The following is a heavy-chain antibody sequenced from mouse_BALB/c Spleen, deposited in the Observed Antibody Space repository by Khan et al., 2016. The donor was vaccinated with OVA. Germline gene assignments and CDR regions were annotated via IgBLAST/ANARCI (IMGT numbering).Heavy chain of an antibody. CDR1: GFTFSTYG. Sequence: EVELVESGGDIVKPGGSLKLSCAASGFTFSTYGMSWVRQTPDKRLEWVATVSTGGHYTYYTDTVKGRFTISRNNAKNTLYLQMSSLGSEDTVIFYCASLGYYYDSEGFAYWGQGTLVTVSA. CDR2: VSTGGHYT. CDR3: ASLGYYYDSEGFAY. J-gene: IGHJ3*01. V-gene: IGHV5-6*01. D-gene: IGHD1-1*01.